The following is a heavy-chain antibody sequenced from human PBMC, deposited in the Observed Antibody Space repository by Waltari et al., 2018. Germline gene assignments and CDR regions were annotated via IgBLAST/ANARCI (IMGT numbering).Heavy chain of an antibody. J-gene: IGHJ3*02. Sequence: EVLLVESGGGLVQTGGSLRLSCAASSFTFSHYWMHWVRRAPGKGLEWVANINQDGSEEYYVDSVKGRFTISRDNAKNSLYLEMKTLRAEDTAIYYCARTGARWLQFAAFDIWGQGTMVTVSS. D-gene: IGHD5-12*01. CDR1: SFTFSHYW. CDR2: INQDGSEE. CDR3: ARTGARWLQFAAFDI. V-gene: IGHV3-7*01.